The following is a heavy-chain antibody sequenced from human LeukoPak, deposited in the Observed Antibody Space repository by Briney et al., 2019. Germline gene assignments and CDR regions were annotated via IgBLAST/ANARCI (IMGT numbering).Heavy chain of an antibody. CDR3: AELGITMIGGV. J-gene: IGHJ6*04. CDR1: GFTFSSYW. Sequence: GGSLRLSCAASGFTFSSYWMIWVRQAPGKGLECVANINQDGSEKYYVDSVQGRFTISRDNAKNSLYLQMNSLRAEDTAVYYCAELGITMIGGVWGKGTTVTISS. CDR2: INQDGSEK. V-gene: IGHV3-7*01. D-gene: IGHD3-10*02.